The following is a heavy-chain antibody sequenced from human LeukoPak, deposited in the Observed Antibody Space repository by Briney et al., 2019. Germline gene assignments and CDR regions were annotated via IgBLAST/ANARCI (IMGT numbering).Heavy chain of an antibody. CDR3: GTTCIDCAGGLFQH. J-gene: IGHJ4*02. CDR1: GGSNSNWY. Sequence: PSETLALTCGVSGGSNSNWYWRAIRQPPGKGLEWIGYIYYSGSTNYNPSLKSRVTISVDTSKNQFSLNLSSVTAADTAVYYCGTTCIDCAGGLFQHWGQGPLVSVSS. CDR2: IYYSGST. V-gene: IGHV4-59*08. D-gene: IGHD1-1*01.